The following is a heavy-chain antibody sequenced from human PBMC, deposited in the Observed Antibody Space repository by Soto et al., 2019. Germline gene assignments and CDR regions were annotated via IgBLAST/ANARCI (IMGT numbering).Heavy chain of an antibody. Sequence: ASVKVSCKASGITFSTYAIHWVRQAPGQRLEWMGWINAGNGNTRYSQKFQGRLTLTRDTPGNTAYLELNSLISEDTAVYYCATPQDYDGCLDSWGQGTLVTVS. CDR3: ATPQDYDGCLDS. D-gene: IGHD3-22*01. CDR2: INAGNGNT. J-gene: IGHJ4*02. CDR1: GITFSTYA. V-gene: IGHV1-3*01.